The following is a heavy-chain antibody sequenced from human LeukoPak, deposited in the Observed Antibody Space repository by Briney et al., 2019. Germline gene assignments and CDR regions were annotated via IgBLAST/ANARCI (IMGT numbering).Heavy chain of an antibody. Sequence: GGSLRLSCAASGFTLSNYSMNWVRQAPGKGLEWVAFISSSSRYIFYADSLKGRFTISRDNAKNSLYLQMNSLRADDTAVYYCARDLAYGDDGLWGQGTLVTVSS. CDR1: GFTLSNYS. CDR2: ISSSSRYI. CDR3: ARDLAYGDDGL. D-gene: IGHD4-17*01. V-gene: IGHV3-21*01. J-gene: IGHJ4*02.